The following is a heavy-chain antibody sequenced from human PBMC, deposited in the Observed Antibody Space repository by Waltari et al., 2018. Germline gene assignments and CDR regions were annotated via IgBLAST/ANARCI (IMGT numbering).Heavy chain of an antibody. CDR2: SLAGGTT. Sequence: EVQLVDSGGGLIHPGGSLRLSCAASGFRVSYNYMSWVRQAPGRGLEWVSVSLAGGTTYYSDAVKGRFTMSRDDSRNTLYLQMNSMAADDTAVYYCARAGLGSPLEWQRLFDSWGQGTLVTVSS. CDR3: ARAGLGSPLEWQRLFDS. D-gene: IGHD3-3*01. J-gene: IGHJ4*02. CDR1: GFRVSYNY. V-gene: IGHV3-53*01.